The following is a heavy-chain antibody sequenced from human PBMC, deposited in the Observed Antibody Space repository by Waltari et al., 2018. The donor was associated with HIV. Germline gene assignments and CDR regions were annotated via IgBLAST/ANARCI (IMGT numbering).Heavy chain of an antibody. V-gene: IGHV4-39*01. CDR2: IYYSGST. J-gene: IGHJ4*02. D-gene: IGHD3-22*01. CDR3: ARHSLTYYYDSSGYSVAFDY. Sequence: PGLVKPSETLSLTCTVSAGSISSSSYYWGWMRQPPGKGLGWSGSIYYSGSTYYNPSLKSRVTISVDTSKNQFSLKLSSVTAADTAVYYCARHSLTYYYDSSGYSVAFDYWGQGTLVTVSS. CDR1: AGSISSSSYY.